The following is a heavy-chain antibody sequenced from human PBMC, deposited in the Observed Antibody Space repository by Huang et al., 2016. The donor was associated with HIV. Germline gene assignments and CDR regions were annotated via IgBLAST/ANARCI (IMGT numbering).Heavy chain of an antibody. V-gene: IGHV1-8*02. CDR2: MNPNTGNT. Sequence: QVHLVRSGAEVKKPGASVKVSCKASGYTFTNYDINWVRQAPGRGLEWMGGMNPNTGNTGFAQGFQGRVTMTRKTSITTAYMELTSLTSEDTAVYYCARSAYGDLDYWGLGTLVIVSS. CDR3: ARSAYGDLDY. D-gene: IGHD4-17*01. J-gene: IGHJ4*02. CDR1: GYTFTNYD.